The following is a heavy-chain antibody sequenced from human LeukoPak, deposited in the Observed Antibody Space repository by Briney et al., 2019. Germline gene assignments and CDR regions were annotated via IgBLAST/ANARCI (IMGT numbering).Heavy chain of an antibody. J-gene: IGHJ6*02. Sequence: SETLSLTCTVSGGSISSYYWSWIRQPPGKGLEWIGYIYYSGSTNYNPSLKSRVTISVDTSKNQFSLKLSSVTAADTAVYYCARVSRLYGMDVWGQGTTVTVSS. V-gene: IGHV4-59*01. D-gene: IGHD6-25*01. CDR3: ARVSRLYGMDV. CDR2: IYYSGST. CDR1: GGSISSYY.